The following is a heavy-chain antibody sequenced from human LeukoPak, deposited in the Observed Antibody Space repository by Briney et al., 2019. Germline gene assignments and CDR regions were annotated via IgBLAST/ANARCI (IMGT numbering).Heavy chain of an antibody. CDR1: GFTFSSYW. J-gene: IGHJ6*04. D-gene: IGHD6-13*01. V-gene: IGHV3-7*03. CDR3: ARDYHRMAAAGTNYYGMDV. CDR2: IKQDGSEK. Sequence: QPGGSLRLSCAASGFTFSSYWMSWVRQAPGKGLEWVANIKQDGSEKYYVDSVKGRFTISRDNAKNSLYLQMNSLRAEDTAVYYCARDYHRMAAAGTNYYGMDVWGKGTTVTVSS.